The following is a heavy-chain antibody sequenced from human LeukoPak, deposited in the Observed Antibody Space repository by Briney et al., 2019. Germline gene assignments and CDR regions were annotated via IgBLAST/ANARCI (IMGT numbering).Heavy chain of an antibody. V-gene: IGHV3-30*18. CDR2: ISYDGSNK. D-gene: IGHD1-26*01. Sequence: GGSVRLSCAASGFTFSSYVMHWVRQAPGKGLEWVAVISYDGSNKYYADSVKGRFTISRDNSKNTLYLQMNSLRAEDTAVYYCAKRWELPDDAFDIWGQGTMVTVSS. CDR1: GFTFSSYV. J-gene: IGHJ3*02. CDR3: AKRWELPDDAFDI.